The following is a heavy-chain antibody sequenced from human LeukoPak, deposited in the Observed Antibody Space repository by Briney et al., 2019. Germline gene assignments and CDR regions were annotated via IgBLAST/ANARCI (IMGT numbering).Heavy chain of an antibody. CDR1: GFTFSSYG. J-gene: IGHJ3*02. D-gene: IGHD3-10*01. Sequence: PGRSLRLSCAASGFTFSSYGMHGVRQAPGKGLDWVAVISYDGSNKYYVDSVKARFTISRDNSKNMLYLQTNSLRAEDTAVYYCAKNELLWFGEFDAFDIWGQGTMVTVSS. V-gene: IGHV3-30*18. CDR2: ISYDGSNK. CDR3: AKNELLWFGEFDAFDI.